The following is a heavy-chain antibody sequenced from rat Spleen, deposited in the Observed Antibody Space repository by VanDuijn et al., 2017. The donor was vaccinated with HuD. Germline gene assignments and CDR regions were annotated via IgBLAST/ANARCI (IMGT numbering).Heavy chain of an antibody. CDR1: GFTFSDYY. CDR3: SREYRYSFDY. CDR2: IRPSGDST. D-gene: IGHD1-5*01. Sequence: EVQLVDSGGGLVQPGRSLKLSCAASGFTFSDYYMAWVRQAPKKGLEWVASIRPSGDSTFYRDSVKGRFTISRDNAKSTLYLQMDSLRSEDTATYYCSREYRYSFDYCGQGVMITVSS. J-gene: IGHJ2*01. V-gene: IGHV5-27*01.